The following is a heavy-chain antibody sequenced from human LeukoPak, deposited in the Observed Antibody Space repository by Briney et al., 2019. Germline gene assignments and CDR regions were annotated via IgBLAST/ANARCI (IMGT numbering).Heavy chain of an antibody. CDR3: ASRNYGPYYYGMDV. CDR2: IGTHNGNT. J-gene: IGHJ6*01. V-gene: IGHV1-18*01. Sequence: ASVKVSCMASGYSLSNYCITWVRPAPGQGLEWMGWIGTHNGNTKYAQKFQGRVTMTTDTSTNTVYMELRSLRSDDTAVYYCASRNYGPYYYGMDVWGQGTTVTVSS. CDR1: GYSLSNYC. D-gene: IGHD1-7*01.